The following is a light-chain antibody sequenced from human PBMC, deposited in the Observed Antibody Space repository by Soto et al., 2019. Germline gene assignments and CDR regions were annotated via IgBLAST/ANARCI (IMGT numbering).Light chain of an antibody. J-gene: IGLJ2*01. Sequence: QSVLTQPPSVSGAPGQRVTISRTGSSSNIGAGYDVHWYQQLPETAPKLLIYANTNRPSGVPDRFSGSKSGTSASLAITGLQAEDEADYYCQSYDSSLSGSVVFGGGTKLTVL. CDR3: QSYDSSLSGSVV. CDR2: ANT. CDR1: SSNIGAGYD. V-gene: IGLV1-40*01.